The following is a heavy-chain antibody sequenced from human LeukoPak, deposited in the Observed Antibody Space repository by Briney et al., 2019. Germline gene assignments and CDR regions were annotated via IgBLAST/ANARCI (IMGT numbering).Heavy chain of an antibody. CDR3: ARDLGRDGYNYAFDY. J-gene: IGHJ4*02. V-gene: IGHV3-53*01. Sequence: GGSLRLSCAASGFTVSSNYMSWVRQAPGKGLEWVSIIYSGGSTFYADSVKGRFTISRDNSKNTLYLQMNSLRAEDTALYYCARDLGRDGYNYAFDYWGQGTLVTVSS. D-gene: IGHD5-24*01. CDR2: IYSGGST. CDR1: GFTVSSNY.